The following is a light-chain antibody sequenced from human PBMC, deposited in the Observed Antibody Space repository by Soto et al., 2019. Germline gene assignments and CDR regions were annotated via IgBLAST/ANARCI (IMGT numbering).Light chain of an antibody. J-gene: IGKJ4*01. V-gene: IGKV1-5*01. CDR3: QQYNSYSTLT. Sequence: DIQMTQSPSTLSASVGDRVTITCRASQSISSWLAWYQQKPGKAPKLLIYDASSLESGVPSRFSGSGSGTEFTLTISSLQPDDFAPYYCQQYNSYSTLTFGGGNKVEIK. CDR2: DAS. CDR1: QSISSW.